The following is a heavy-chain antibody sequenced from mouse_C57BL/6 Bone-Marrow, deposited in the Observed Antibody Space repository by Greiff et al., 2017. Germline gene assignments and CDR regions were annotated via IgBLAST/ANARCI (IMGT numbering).Heavy chain of an antibody. V-gene: IGHV1-74*01. Sequence: QVQLQQPGAELVKPWASVKVSCKASGYTFTSYWMHWVKQRPGQGLEWIGRIHPSDSDTNYNQKFKGKATLTVDKSSSTAYMQLSSLTSEDSAVYYCAIRDYDYDWFAYWGQGTLVTVSA. J-gene: IGHJ3*01. CDR2: IHPSDSDT. CDR1: GYTFTSYW. D-gene: IGHD2-4*01. CDR3: AIRDYDYDWFAY.